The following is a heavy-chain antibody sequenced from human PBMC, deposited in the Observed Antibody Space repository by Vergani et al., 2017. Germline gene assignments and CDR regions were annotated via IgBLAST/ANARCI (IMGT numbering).Heavy chain of an antibody. CDR3: AFNDYGDWNYYYYMDV. D-gene: IGHD4-17*01. CDR1: GGTFSSNS. J-gene: IGHJ6*03. Sequence: QGQLAQSGAEVKKPGSSVKVSCKASGGTFSSNSISWVRQAPGQGLEWMGGIIPIFGTANYAQKFQGRVTITADESTSTAYMELSSLRSEDTAVYYCAFNDYGDWNYYYYMDVWGKGTTVTVSS. V-gene: IGHV1-69*13. CDR2: IIPIFGTA.